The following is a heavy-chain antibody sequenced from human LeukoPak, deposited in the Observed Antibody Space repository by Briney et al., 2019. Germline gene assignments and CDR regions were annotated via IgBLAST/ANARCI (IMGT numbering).Heavy chain of an antibody. Sequence: ASVKVSCKASGYTFSGYYMHWVRQAPGQGLEWMGWINPKSGGTSYAQKFQGRVTMTSDTSITTAYMELSSLRSDDTAVYYCARDSRYDSSDYENWFDPWGQGTLVTVSS. CDR3: ARDSRYDSSDYENWFDP. V-gene: IGHV1-2*02. J-gene: IGHJ5*02. D-gene: IGHD3-22*01. CDR2: INPKSGGT. CDR1: GYTFSGYY.